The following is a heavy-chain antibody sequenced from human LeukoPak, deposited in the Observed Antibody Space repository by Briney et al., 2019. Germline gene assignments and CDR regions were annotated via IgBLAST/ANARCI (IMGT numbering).Heavy chain of an antibody. Sequence: SETLSLTCAVSGGSISSGGYSWSWIRQPPGKGLEWIGYIYHSGSTYYNPSLKSRVTISVDRSKNQFSLKLSSVTAADTAVYYCTRGRAYYDGTGYYYWGRGILVTVSS. CDR3: TRGRAYYDGTGYYY. CDR1: GGSISSGGYS. CDR2: IYHSGST. J-gene: IGHJ4*02. D-gene: IGHD3-22*01. V-gene: IGHV4-30-2*01.